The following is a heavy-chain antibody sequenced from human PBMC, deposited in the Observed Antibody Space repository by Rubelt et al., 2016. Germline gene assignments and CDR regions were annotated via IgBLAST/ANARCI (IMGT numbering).Heavy chain of an antibody. J-gene: IGHJ3*02. CDR1: GYSFTNYW. D-gene: IGHD5-24*01. CDR2: TYPVAFDT. Sequence: EVQLVQSGAEVKKPGESLRISCKGSGYSFTNYWIAWMRQLPGKGLAYMGITYPVAFDTIYRPSFQGQVTISADKSSSTAYLQWSSLKASDTAMYYCARRGDGYPVIAFDIWGQGTMVAVSS. V-gene: IGHV5-51*01. CDR3: ARRGDGYPVIAFDI.